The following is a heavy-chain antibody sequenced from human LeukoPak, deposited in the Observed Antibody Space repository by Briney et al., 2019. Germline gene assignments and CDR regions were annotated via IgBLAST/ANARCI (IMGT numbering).Heavy chain of an antibody. CDR3: AEIMNWGSGSNY. J-gene: IGHJ4*02. D-gene: IGHD7-27*01. V-gene: IGHV1-58*01. Sequence: SVKVSCKASGFTFTSSAVQWVRQARGQRLEWIGWIVVGSGNTNYAQKFQERVTITRDMSTSTAYMELSSLRSEDTAVYYCAEIMNWGSGSNYWGQGTLVTVSS. CDR1: GFTFTSSA. CDR2: IVVGSGNT.